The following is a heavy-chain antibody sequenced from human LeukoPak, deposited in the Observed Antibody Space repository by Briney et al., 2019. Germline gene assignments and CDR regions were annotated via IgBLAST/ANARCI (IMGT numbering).Heavy chain of an antibody. J-gene: IGHJ1*01. CDR3: ASLAYCGGDCYSGTYFQH. Sequence: GGSLRLSCAASGFTFSSYAMSWVRQAPGKGLEWVSAISGSGGSTYYADSVKGRFTISRDNSKNTLYLQMNSLRAEDTAVYYCASLAYCGGDCYSGTYFQHWGQGTLVTVSS. D-gene: IGHD2-21*02. CDR1: GFTFSSYA. CDR2: ISGSGGST. V-gene: IGHV3-23*01.